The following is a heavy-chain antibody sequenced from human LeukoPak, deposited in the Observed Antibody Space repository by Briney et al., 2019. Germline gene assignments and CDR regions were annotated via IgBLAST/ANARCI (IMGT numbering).Heavy chain of an antibody. CDR1: GYTFTSYG. D-gene: IGHD6-13*01. J-gene: IGHJ3*02. CDR2: ISAYNGNT. Sequence: ASVKVSCKASGYTFTSYGISWVRQAPGQGLEWMGWISAYNGNTNYAQKLQGRVTMTTDTSTSTAYMELSSLRSEDTAVYYCARSYSSSWQNAFDIWGQGTMVTVSS. V-gene: IGHV1-18*01. CDR3: ARSYSSSWQNAFDI.